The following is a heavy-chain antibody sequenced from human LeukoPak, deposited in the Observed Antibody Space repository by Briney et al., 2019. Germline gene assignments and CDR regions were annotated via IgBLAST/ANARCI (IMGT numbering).Heavy chain of an antibody. CDR1: GYTFTSYY. CDR3: ARDPWRRYFDWFTQIDY. Sequence: ASVKVSCKASGYTFTSYYMHWVRQAPGQGLEWMGIINPSGGSTSYAQKFQGRVTMTRDTSISTAYMELSRLRSDDTAVYYCARDPWRRYFDWFTQIDYWGQGTLVTVSS. CDR2: INPSGGST. V-gene: IGHV1-46*01. J-gene: IGHJ4*02. D-gene: IGHD3-9*01.